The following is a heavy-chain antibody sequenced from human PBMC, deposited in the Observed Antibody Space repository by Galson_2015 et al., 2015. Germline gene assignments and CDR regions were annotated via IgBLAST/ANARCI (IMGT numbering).Heavy chain of an antibody. Sequence: SLRLSCAASGFTFSSYGMPWVRQAPGKGLEWVAAIWYGGSNKYYADSVKGRFTISRDNSKNTLYLQMNSLRAEDTAVYYCARDLVGANYFFDYWGQGTLVTVSS. V-gene: IGHV3-33*01. CDR2: IWYGGSNK. D-gene: IGHD1-26*01. CDR1: GFTFSSYG. CDR3: ARDLVGANYFFDY. J-gene: IGHJ4*02.